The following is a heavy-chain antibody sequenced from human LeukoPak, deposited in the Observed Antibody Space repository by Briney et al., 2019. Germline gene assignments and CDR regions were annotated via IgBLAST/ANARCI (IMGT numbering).Heavy chain of an antibody. V-gene: IGHV5-51*01. CDR2: IYPGDSDT. CDR3: AVLGYCSSTSCYDGMDV. J-gene: IGHJ6*02. D-gene: IGHD2-2*01. CDR1: GYSFTSYW. Sequence: GESLKISCKDSGYSFTSYWIGWVRQMPGRGLEWMGIIYPGDSDTRYSPSFQGQVTISADKSISTAYLQWSSLKASDTAMYYCAVLGYCSSTSCYDGMDVWGQGTTVTVSS.